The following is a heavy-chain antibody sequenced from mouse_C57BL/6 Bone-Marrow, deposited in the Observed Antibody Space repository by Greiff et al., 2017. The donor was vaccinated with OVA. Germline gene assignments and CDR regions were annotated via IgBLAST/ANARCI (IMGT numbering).Heavy chain of an antibody. D-gene: IGHD4-1*01. CDR3: ARRGNWESYAMDY. V-gene: IGHV1-64*01. Sequence: VQLQQPGAELVKPGASVKLSCKASGYTFTSYWMHWVKQRPGKGLEWIGMIHPNSGSTNYNEKFKSKATLTVDKSSSTAYMQLSSLTSEDSAVYYCARRGNWESYAMDYWGQGTSVTVSS. CDR2: IHPNSGST. CDR1: GYTFTSYW. J-gene: IGHJ4*01.